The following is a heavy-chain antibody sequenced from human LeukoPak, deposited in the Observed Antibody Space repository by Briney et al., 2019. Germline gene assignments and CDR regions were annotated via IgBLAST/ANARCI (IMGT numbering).Heavy chain of an antibody. CDR1: GFTASNNY. Sequence: RGSLRLSCAASGFTASNNYMSWVRQAPGHGLGWVSVIYSGDNTYYVESVKGRFTISSDNSKNTLFLQMIRLRAEDTAVYYCAGRRVLDASFDYWGQGTLVTVSS. J-gene: IGHJ4*02. D-gene: IGHD3-16*01. CDR2: IYSGDNT. V-gene: IGHV3-66*02. CDR3: AGRRVLDASFDY.